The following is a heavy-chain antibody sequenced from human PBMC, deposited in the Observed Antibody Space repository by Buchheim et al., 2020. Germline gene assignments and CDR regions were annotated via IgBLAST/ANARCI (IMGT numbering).Heavy chain of an antibody. D-gene: IGHD6-19*01. CDR2: VYPGDSDT. CDR3: AKSVAGSHDGFDI. CDR1: GYRFTTYW. J-gene: IGHJ3*02. Sequence: EVQLEQSGAEVKKPGESLKISCNGSGYRFTTYWIGWVRQMPGKGLEWMGMVYPGDSDTRYSPSFQGQVTMSADTSISTAYLQWSSLKASDTAMYYCAKSVAGSHDGFDIWGQGT. V-gene: IGHV5-51*03.